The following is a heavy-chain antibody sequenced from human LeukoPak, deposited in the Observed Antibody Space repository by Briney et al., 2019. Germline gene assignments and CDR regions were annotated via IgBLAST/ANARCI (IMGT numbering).Heavy chain of an antibody. V-gene: IGHV4-59*01. Sequence: SETLSLTCTVSGDSISGYYWTWIRQPPGKGLEWIGYIYYSGSINYNPSLKSRITISVDTSKNQSSLRLSSVTAADTAVYYCARLRGNYFPDYWGQGTLVTVSS. D-gene: IGHD2/OR15-2a*01. CDR2: IYYSGSI. CDR1: GDSISGYY. J-gene: IGHJ4*02. CDR3: ARLRGNYFPDY.